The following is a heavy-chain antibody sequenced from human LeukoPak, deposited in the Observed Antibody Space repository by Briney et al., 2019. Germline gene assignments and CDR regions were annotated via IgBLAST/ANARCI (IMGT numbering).Heavy chain of an antibody. J-gene: IGHJ5*02. CDR2: IYHSGST. CDR3: ARVGYYNWFDP. Sequence: SQTLSLTCAVSGGSISSGGYSWSWIRQPPGKGLEWIGYIYHSGSTYYNPSLKSRVTISVDRSKNQFSLKLSSVTAADTAVYYCARVGYYNWFDPWSQGTLVTVSS. CDR1: GGSISSGGYS. D-gene: IGHD6-13*01. V-gene: IGHV4-30-2*01.